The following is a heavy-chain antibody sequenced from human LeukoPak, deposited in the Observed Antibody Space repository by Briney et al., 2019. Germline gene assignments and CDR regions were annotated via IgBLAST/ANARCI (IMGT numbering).Heavy chain of an antibody. CDR3: ARAPSGFTYGPGDH. CDR2: ISTYDGNA. D-gene: IGHD5-18*01. CDR1: GYSFTSYG. Sequence: ASVKVSCKASGYSFTSYGITWVRQAPEQGLEWMGWISTYDGNANYAQKLQGRVTMTTDTSTITAYMELRSLRSDDTAVYYCARAPSGFTYGPGDHWGQGTLVTVSS. J-gene: IGHJ4*02. V-gene: IGHV1-18*01.